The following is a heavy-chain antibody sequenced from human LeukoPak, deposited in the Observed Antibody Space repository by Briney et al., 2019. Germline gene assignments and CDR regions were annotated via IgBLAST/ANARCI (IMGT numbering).Heavy chain of an antibody. CDR3: ARVDCSGGRYYSGFDY. CDR2: IYPGDSTA. V-gene: IGHV5-51*01. CDR1: GYSFTSYW. D-gene: IGHD2-15*01. J-gene: IGHJ4*02. Sequence: GESLKISCKGSGYSFTSYWIGWVRQMPGKGLEWMGVIYPGDSTARYSPSFQGQVTMSADKSISTAYLQWSSLKASDTAMYYCARVDCSGGRYYSGFDYWGQGTLVTVSS.